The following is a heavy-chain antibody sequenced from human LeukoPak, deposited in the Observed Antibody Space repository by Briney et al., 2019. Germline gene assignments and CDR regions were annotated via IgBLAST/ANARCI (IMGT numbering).Heavy chain of an antibody. CDR3: ARSAPTSITILGVVFRHFDY. D-gene: IGHD3-3*01. CDR1: GGSFSGYY. CDR2: INHSGST. V-gene: IGHV4-34*01. Sequence: PSETLSLTCAVYGGSFSGYYWSWVRQPPGKGLKWIGEINHSGSTNYHPSLKSRVTISVDTSKNQFSLKLSSVTAADTAVYYCARSAPTSITILGVVFRHFDYWGQGTLVTVSS. J-gene: IGHJ4*02.